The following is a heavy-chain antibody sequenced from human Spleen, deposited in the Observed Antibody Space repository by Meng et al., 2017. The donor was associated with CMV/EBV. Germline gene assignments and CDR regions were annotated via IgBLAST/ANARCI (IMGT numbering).Heavy chain of an antibody. CDR2: ISYDATNK. J-gene: IGHJ4*02. CDR1: FSFRTYA. Sequence: FSFRTYAFHWVRQDPGKGLEWVALISYDATNKHYADSVKGRFTISRDNSENTLFLQMNSLRPEDTAVYFCARGIIVGGYDFWGGFDSWGQGALVTVSS. CDR3: ARGIIVGGYDFWGGFDS. D-gene: IGHD3-3*01. V-gene: IGHV3-30*04.